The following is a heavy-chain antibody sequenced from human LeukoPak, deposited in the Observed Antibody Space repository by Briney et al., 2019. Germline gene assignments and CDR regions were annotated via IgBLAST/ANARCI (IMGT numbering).Heavy chain of an antibody. CDR1: GFTFSNSW. Sequence: GGSLRLSCGVSGFTFSNSWMTWVRQAPGKGLEWVANIKQDGSEKYYVDSVKGRFTISRDNAKNSLYLHLNSVRAEDTAVYYCAREGITATADYWGQGSLVIVSS. D-gene: IGHD6-13*01. CDR2: IKQDGSEK. CDR3: AREGITATADY. J-gene: IGHJ4*02. V-gene: IGHV3-7*01.